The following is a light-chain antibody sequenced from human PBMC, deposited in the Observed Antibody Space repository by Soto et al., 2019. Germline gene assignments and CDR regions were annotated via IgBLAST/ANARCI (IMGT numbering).Light chain of an antibody. CDR1: RSVSSTY. J-gene: IGKJ2*01. V-gene: IGKV3-20*01. CDR3: QQYGRSPPFT. Sequence: EIVLTQSPGTLSLSPGERATLSCRTSRSVSSTYIAWYQQKPGQAPRVLIYGASSRATGIPDRFSGSGSGTDFTLTISRLEPEDFAVYFCQQYGRSPPFTFGQGTKVEIK. CDR2: GAS.